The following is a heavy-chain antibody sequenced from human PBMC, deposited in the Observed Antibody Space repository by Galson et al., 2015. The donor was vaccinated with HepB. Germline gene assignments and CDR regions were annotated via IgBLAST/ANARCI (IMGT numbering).Heavy chain of an antibody. CDR3: ATRTIAARPMDY. J-gene: IGHJ4*02. D-gene: IGHD6-6*01. Sequence: SLRLSCAASGSTFSNAWMNWVRQAPGKGLEWVGRIKSKTDGGTTDYAAPVKGRFTISRDDSRDTLYLQMNSLKIEDTAVYYCATRTIAARPMDYWGQGTLVTVSS. CDR2: IKSKTDGGTT. CDR1: GSTFSNAW. V-gene: IGHV3-15*07.